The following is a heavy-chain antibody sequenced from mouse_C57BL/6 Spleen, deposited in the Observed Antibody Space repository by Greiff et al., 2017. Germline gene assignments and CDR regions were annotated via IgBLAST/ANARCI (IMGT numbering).Heavy chain of an antibody. CDR1: GYTFTSYW. J-gene: IGHJ2*01. D-gene: IGHD1-1*01. CDR2: IHPNSGST. V-gene: IGHV1-64*01. CDR3: ARSGSSYLYYFDY. Sequence: QVQLKQPGAELVKPGASVKLSCKASGYTFTSYWMHWVKQRPGQGLEWIGMIHPNSGSTNYNEKFKSKATLTVDKSSSTAYMQLSSLTSEDSAVCYCARSGSSYLYYFDYWGQGTTLTVSS.